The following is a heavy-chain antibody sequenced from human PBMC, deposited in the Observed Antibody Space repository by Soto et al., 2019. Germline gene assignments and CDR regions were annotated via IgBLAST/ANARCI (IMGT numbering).Heavy chain of an antibody. CDR2: INHSGIT. CDR3: ARGSRLLWFGELHYYYYGMDV. Sequence: SETLSLTCAVYGGSFSGYYWSWIRQPPGKGLEWIGEINHSGITNYNPSLKSRVTISVDTSKNQFSLKLSSVTAADTAVYHCARGSRLLWFGELHYYYYGMDVWGQGTTVTVS. J-gene: IGHJ6*02. D-gene: IGHD3-10*01. V-gene: IGHV4-34*01. CDR1: GGSFSGYY.